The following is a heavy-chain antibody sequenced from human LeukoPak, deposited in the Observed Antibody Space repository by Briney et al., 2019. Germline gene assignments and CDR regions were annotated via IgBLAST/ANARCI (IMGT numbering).Heavy chain of an antibody. J-gene: IGHJ6*02. CDR1: GYTFTGSY. D-gene: IGHD2-15*01. CDR3: ARGLRIINGLDV. V-gene: IGHV1-2*02. CDR2: LNPHSGGT. Sequence: ASVKVPCKASGYTFTGSYLHWVRQAPGQGLEWLGWLNPHSGGTNYAQKFQGRVTLTSDTSISTAYMELSPLTSDDTAIYYCARGLRIINGLDVWGQGTTVIVSS.